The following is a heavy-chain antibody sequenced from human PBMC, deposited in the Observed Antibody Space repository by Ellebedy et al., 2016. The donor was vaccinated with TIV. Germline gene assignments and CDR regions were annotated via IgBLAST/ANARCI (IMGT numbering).Heavy chain of an antibody. CDR1: GFTFDDYA. D-gene: IGHD3-10*01. Sequence: GGSLRLXXAASGFTFDDYAMHWVRQAPGKGLEWVSGISWNSGSIGYADSVKGRFTISRDNAKNSLYLQMNSLRAEDTALYYCARGAYYRSWGQGTLVTVSS. V-gene: IGHV3-9*01. J-gene: IGHJ5*02. CDR2: ISWNSGSI. CDR3: ARGAYYRS.